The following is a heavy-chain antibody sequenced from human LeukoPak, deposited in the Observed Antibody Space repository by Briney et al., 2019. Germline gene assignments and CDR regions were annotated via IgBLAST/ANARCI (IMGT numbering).Heavy chain of an antibody. D-gene: IGHD5-12*01. CDR1: GYSFTNYW. V-gene: IGHV5-51*01. CDR3: ARRGNTGWKYDY. CDR2: IYPDDSDT. Sequence: GESLKISCKGSGYSFTNYWIGWVRQMPGKGLEWMGIIYPDDSDTRYSPSFEGQVTISVDKSISIAYLQWSSLKAPDTAMYYCARRGNTGWKYDYWGQGTLVIVSS. J-gene: IGHJ4*02.